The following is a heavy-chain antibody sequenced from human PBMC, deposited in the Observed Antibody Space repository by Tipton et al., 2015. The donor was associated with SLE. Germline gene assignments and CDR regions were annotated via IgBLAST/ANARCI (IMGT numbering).Heavy chain of an antibody. J-gene: IGHJ4*02. CDR2: ISGSGGST. CDR1: GFTFSSYA. Sequence: SLRLSCAASGFTFSSYAMSWVRQAPGKGLEWVSAISGSGGSTYYADSVKGRFTISRDNSKNTLYLQMNSLRAEDTAVYYCAKIGGELRFLEWFPYFDYWGQGTLVTVSS. V-gene: IGHV3-23*01. D-gene: IGHD3-3*01. CDR3: AKIGGELRFLEWFPYFDY.